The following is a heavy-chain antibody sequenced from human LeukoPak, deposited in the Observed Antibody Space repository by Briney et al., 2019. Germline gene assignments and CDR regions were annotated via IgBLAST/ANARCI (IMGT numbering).Heavy chain of an antibody. D-gene: IGHD5-24*01. J-gene: IGHJ4*02. CDR2: IYYSGNT. CDR1: GFSISSSTYY. CDR3: ASRWQRLAFDY. V-gene: IGHV4-39*01. Sequence: KPSETLSLTCTVSGFSISSSTYYWDWIPQPPGKGLEWIGSIYYSGNTYYNPALKSRVTISVDTSKTQYPLKLSSVTAEDTAVYYSASRWQRLAFDYWGQGTLVTVSS.